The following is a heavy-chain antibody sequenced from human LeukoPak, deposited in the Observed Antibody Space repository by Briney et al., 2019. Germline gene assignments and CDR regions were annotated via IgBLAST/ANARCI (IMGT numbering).Heavy chain of an antibody. V-gene: IGHV5-51*01. CDR3: ARGGFDTPTF. CDR2: IYPGDSDT. CDR1: GYSFTSYW. D-gene: IGHD2-15*01. Sequence: PGGSLRLSCKGSGYSFTSYWIGWVRQMPGKGLEWMAIIYPGDSDTKYSPSFQGQVTISADKTISTAYLQWSSLRASDTAMYYCARGGFDTPTFWGQGTLVTVSS. J-gene: IGHJ4*02.